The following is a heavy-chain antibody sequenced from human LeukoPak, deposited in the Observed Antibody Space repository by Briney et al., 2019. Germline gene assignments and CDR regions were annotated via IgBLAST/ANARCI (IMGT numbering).Heavy chain of an antibody. V-gene: IGHV4-38-2*01. CDR3: ARSIRFLEWLPHYFDY. Sequence: SETLSLTCAVSGYSISSGYYWGWIRQPPGKGLEWIGSIYHSGSTNYNPSLKSRVTISVDTSKNQFSLKLSSVTAADTTVYYCARSIRFLEWLPHYFDYWGQGTLVTVSS. J-gene: IGHJ4*02. D-gene: IGHD3-3*01. CDR2: IYHSGST. CDR1: GYSISSGYY.